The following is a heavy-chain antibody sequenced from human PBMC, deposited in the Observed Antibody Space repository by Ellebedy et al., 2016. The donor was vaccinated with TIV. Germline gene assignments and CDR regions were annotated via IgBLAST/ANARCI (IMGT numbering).Heavy chain of an antibody. CDR2: IRQEGDEI. D-gene: IGHD4-17*01. V-gene: IGHV3-7*01. J-gene: IGHJ5*02. Sequence: GESLKISCAASGFNFRSYWMTWVRPAPGKGLEWVAKIRQEGDEIYYVESVKGRFNISRDNAKNSLFLQMNSLRVDDTAVYYCARRASYGDYAVQVNPWFDPWGQGTLVTVSS. CDR1: GFNFRSYW. CDR3: ARRASYGDYAVQVNPWFDP.